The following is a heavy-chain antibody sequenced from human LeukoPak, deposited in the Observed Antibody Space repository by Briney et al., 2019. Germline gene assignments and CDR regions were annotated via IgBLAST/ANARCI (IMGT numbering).Heavy chain of an antibody. CDR2: ISGSGGST. CDR3: ANTVGATNYYYYYGMDA. CDR1: GFTFSSYA. D-gene: IGHD1-26*01. V-gene: IGHV3-23*01. J-gene: IGHJ6*02. Sequence: GGSLRLSCAASGFTFSSYAMSWVRQAPGKGLEWVSAISGSGGSTYYADSVKGRFTISRDNSKNTLYLQMNSLRAEDTAVYYCANTVGATNYYYYYGMDAWGQGTTVTVSS.